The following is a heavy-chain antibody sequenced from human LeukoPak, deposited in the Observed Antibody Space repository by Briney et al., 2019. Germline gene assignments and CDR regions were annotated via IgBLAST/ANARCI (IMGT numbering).Heavy chain of an antibody. Sequence: ASVKVSRKSSGYTFTSYYMHWVRQAPGQGREGMGIINPSGGSTSYAQKFQDRVTMTRDTSTSTVYMELSSLRSEDTAVYYCARAVITMVRGVNLNWFDPWGGGTLVSVSS. CDR2: INPSGGST. J-gene: IGHJ5*02. CDR3: ARAVITMVRGVNLNWFDP. CDR1: GYTFTSYY. D-gene: IGHD3-10*01. V-gene: IGHV1-46*01.